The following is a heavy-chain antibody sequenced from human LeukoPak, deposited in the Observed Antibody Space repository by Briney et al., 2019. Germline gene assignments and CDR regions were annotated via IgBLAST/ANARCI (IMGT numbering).Heavy chain of an antibody. Sequence: SETLSLTCTVSGGSSSSYYWSWIRQPAGKGLEWIGRIYTSGSTNYNPSLKSRVTMSVDTSKNQFSLKLSSVTAADTAVYYCAREATDSSSWYSKNYYYYYYMDVWGKGTTVTVSS. J-gene: IGHJ6*03. CDR3: AREATDSSSWYSKNYYYYYYMDV. CDR1: GGSSSSYY. D-gene: IGHD6-13*01. CDR2: IYTSGST. V-gene: IGHV4-4*07.